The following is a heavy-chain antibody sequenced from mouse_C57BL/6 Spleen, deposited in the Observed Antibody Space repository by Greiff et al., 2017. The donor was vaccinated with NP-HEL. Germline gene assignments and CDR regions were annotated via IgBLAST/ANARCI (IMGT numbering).Heavy chain of an antibody. Sequence: QVQLQQPGAELVMPGASVKLSCKASGYTFTSYWMHWVKQRPGQGLEWIGEIDPSDSYTNYNQKFKGKSTLTVDKSSSTAYMQLSSLTSEDSAVYYCARVSPDRSYYFDYWGQGTTLTVSS. CDR2: IDPSDSYT. J-gene: IGHJ2*01. D-gene: IGHD6-2*01. V-gene: IGHV1-69*01. CDR3: ARVSPDRSYYFDY. CDR1: GYTFTSYW.